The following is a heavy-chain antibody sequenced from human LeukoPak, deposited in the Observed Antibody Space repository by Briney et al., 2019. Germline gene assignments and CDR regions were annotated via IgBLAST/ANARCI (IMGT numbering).Heavy chain of an antibody. V-gene: IGHV1-69*06. D-gene: IGHD6-19*01. CDR2: IIPIFGTA. Sequence: SVKVSCKASGGTFSSYAISWVRQAPGQGLEWMGGIIPIFGTANYAQKFQGRVTITADKSTSTAYMELSSLRSEDTAVYYCARDYVRGWYRYFDYWGQGTLVAVSS. CDR3: ARDYVRGWYRYFDY. CDR1: GGTFSSYA. J-gene: IGHJ4*02.